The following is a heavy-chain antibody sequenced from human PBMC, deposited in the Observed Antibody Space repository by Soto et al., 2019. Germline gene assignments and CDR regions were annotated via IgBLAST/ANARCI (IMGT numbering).Heavy chain of an antibody. J-gene: IGHJ4*02. Sequence: SETLSLTCAASGGSISSGGYSWSWIRQPPGKGLEWIGYIYHSGSTYYNPSLKSRVTISVDRSKNQFSLKLSSVTAADTAVYYCARAPRGNYGYPSYFDYWGQGTLVTVSS. CDR1: GGSISSGGYS. CDR3: ARAPRGNYGYPSYFDY. V-gene: IGHV4-30-2*01. CDR2: IYHSGST. D-gene: IGHD3-10*01.